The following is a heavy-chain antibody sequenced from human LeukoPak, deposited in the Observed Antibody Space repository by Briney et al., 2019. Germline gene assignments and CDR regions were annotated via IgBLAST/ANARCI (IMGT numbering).Heavy chain of an antibody. V-gene: IGHV4-30-2*01. J-gene: IGHJ4*02. Sequence: SQTLSLTCALSGGSISSGGYSWSWLRQPPGKGLEWIGYIYHSGSTYYDPSLKSRVTISVDRSKNRFSLKLSSVTAADTAVYYCARAKTVTRRPPYYFDYWGQGTLVTVSS. CDR3: ARAKTVTRRPPYYFDY. D-gene: IGHD4-17*01. CDR2: IYHSGST. CDR1: GGSISSGGYS.